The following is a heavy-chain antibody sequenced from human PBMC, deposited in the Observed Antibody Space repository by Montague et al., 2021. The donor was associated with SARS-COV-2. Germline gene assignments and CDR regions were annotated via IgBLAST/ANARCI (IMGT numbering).Heavy chain of an antibody. CDR3: ARRPYYYDSSGQFDP. V-gene: IGHV4-39*07. CDR1: GGSISSSTYY. J-gene: IGHJ5*02. CDR2: IYYSGST. D-gene: IGHD3-22*01. Sequence: SETLSLTCTVSGGSISSSTYYWGWIRQPPGKGLEWIAGIYYSGSTYFNPSLKSRVAISIDTSKNQFSLKLSSVTAADTAVYYCARRPYYYDSSGQFDPWGQGVLVTASS.